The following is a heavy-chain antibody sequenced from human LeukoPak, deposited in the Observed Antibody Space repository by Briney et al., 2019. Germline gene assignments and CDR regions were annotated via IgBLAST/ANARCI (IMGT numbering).Heavy chain of an antibody. CDR2: INHSGST. J-gene: IGHJ6*03. D-gene: IGHD6-6*01. CDR1: GGSFSGYY. V-gene: IGHV4-34*01. Sequence: SETLSLTCAVYGGSFSGYYWSWIRQPPGKGLEWIGEINHSGSTNYNPSLKSRVTISVDTSKNQFSLKLSSVTAADTAVYYCAREHSSSAKDYYYYMDVWGKGTTVTVSS. CDR3: AREHSSSAKDYYYYMDV.